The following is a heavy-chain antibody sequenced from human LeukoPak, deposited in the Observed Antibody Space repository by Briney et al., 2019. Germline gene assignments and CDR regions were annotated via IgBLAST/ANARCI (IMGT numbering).Heavy chain of an antibody. D-gene: IGHD3-3*01. Sequence: MSSETLSLTCTVPGGSISSGSYYWSWIRQPAGKGLEWIGRIYTSGSTNYNPSLKSRVTISVDTSKNQFSLKLSSVTAADTAVYYCARDRAIFGVVSYLYYMDVWGKGTTVTVSS. CDR2: IYTSGST. V-gene: IGHV4-61*02. J-gene: IGHJ6*03. CDR3: ARDRAIFGVVSYLYYMDV. CDR1: GGSISSGSYY.